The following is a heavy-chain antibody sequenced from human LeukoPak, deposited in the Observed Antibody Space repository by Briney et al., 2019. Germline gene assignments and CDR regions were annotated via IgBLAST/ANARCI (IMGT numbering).Heavy chain of an antibody. Sequence: SETLSLTCTVSGGSITNYYWSWIRQPAGKGLQWIGRIYNSRSDNYNPSLKSRVTMSVDTSKNQFSLKLSSVTAADTAVYYCASGSYDFWAGYPGAWGQGILVIVSS. CDR1: GGSITNYY. D-gene: IGHD3-3*01. CDR3: ASGSYDFWAGYPGA. CDR2: IYNSRSD. J-gene: IGHJ5*02. V-gene: IGHV4-4*07.